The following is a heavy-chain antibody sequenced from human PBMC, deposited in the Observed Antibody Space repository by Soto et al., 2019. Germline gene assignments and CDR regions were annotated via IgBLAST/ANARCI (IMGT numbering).Heavy chain of an antibody. CDR2: IDPSDSYT. Sequence: PGESLKISCKGSGYSFTSYWISWVRQMPGKGLEWMGRIDPSDSYTNYSPSFQGHVTISADKSISTAYLQWSSLKASDTAMYYCARDRGGGAKYYYGTGSYKVGWFDPWGQGTLVTAPQ. D-gene: IGHD3-10*01. V-gene: IGHV5-10-1*01. CDR1: GYSFTSYW. CDR3: ARDRGGGAKYYYGTGSYKVGWFDP. J-gene: IGHJ5*02.